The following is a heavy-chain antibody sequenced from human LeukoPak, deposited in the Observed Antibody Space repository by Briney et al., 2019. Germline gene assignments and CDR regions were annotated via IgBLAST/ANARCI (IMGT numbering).Heavy chain of an antibody. CDR2: IYTSGST. J-gene: IGHJ6*03. CDR3: ARGTTVVTVYYYYYMDV. D-gene: IGHD4-23*01. V-gene: IGHV4-4*07. Sequence: PSETLSLTCTVSGGSISSYYWSWIRQPAGKGLEWIGRIYTSGSTNYNPSLKSRVTISVDTSKNQFSLKLSSVTAADTAVYYCARGTTVVTVYYYYYMDVWGKGTTVTISS. CDR1: GGSISSYY.